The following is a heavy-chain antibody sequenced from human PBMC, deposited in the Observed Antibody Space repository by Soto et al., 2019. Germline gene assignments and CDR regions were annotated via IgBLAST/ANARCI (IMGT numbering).Heavy chain of an antibody. D-gene: IGHD3-10*01. CDR2: ISGSGGST. CDR3: AKEGASLWFGELLVGDYYYGMDV. V-gene: IGHV3-23*01. Sequence: GGSLSLSCAASGFTFSSYAVSWVRQAPGKGLEWVSAISGSGGSTYYADSVKGRFTISRDNSKNTLYLQMNSLRAEDTAVYYCAKEGASLWFGELLVGDYYYGMDVWGQGTTVTVSS. CDR1: GFTFSSYA. J-gene: IGHJ6*02.